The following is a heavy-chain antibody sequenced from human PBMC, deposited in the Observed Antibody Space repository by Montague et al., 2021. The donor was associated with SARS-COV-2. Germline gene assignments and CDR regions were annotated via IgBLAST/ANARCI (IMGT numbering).Heavy chain of an antibody. D-gene: IGHD6-19*01. Sequence: SETLSLTCVVSGGSISSINWWSWVRQPPGKGLEWIGEIYHSGSTNYNPSRKSRVIISVDKSKNRFSLKLSSVTAADTAVYYCARTGYSSGWHSFDYWGQGTLVTVSS. CDR3: ARTGYSSGWHSFDY. CDR1: GGSISSINW. V-gene: IGHV4-4*02. CDR2: IYHSGST. J-gene: IGHJ4*02.